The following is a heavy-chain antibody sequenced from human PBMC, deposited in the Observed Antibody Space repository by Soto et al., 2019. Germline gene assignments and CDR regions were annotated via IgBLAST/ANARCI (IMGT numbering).Heavy chain of an antibody. D-gene: IGHD2-2*01. CDR1: GGSFSGYY. CDR3: ASSAAVVPALTAYYYMDV. J-gene: IGHJ6*03. V-gene: IGHV4-34*01. Sequence: SETLSLTCAVYGGSFSGYYWSWIRQPPGKGLEWIGEINHSGSTNYNPSLKSRVTISVDTSKNQFSLKLSSVTAADTAVYYCASSAAVVPALTAYYYMDVWGKGTTVTVAS. CDR2: INHSGST.